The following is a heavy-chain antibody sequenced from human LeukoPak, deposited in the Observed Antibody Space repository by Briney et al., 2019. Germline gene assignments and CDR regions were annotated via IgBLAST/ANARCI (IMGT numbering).Heavy chain of an antibody. V-gene: IGHV1-2*02. Sequence: ASVKVSCKASGYTFTDYCMHWARQAPGQGLECMGWINPNSGGTNYAQKFQGRVTMTRDKSISTAYMELYSLRSDDTAVYYCARDPPGVRYGRPIFDFWGQGTLVTVSS. D-gene: IGHD2-8*01. CDR2: INPNSGGT. J-gene: IGHJ4*02. CDR1: GYTFTDYC. CDR3: ARDPPGVRYGRPIFDF.